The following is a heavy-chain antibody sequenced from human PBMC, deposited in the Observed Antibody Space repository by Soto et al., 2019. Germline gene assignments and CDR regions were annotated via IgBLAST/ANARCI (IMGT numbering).Heavy chain of an antibody. D-gene: IGHD6-13*01. CDR1: GFTVSSNY. V-gene: IGHV3-53*01. J-gene: IGHJ6*02. CDR2: IYSGGST. Sequence: PGGSLRLSCAASGFTVSSNYMSWVRQAPGKGLEWVSVIYSGGSTYYADSVKGRFTISRDNSKNTLYLQMNSLRAEDTAVYYCARDRRGIAAAGVPYYYYYGMDVWGQGTTVTVSS. CDR3: ARDRRGIAAAGVPYYYYYGMDV.